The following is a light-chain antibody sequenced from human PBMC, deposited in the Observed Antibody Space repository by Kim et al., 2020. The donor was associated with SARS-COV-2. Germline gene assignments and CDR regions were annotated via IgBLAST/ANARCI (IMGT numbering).Light chain of an antibody. CDR2: DVS. CDR3: CSYTSSGTVV. J-gene: IGLJ3*02. CDR1: PLFVAAYNF. V-gene: IGLV2-14*03. Sequence: QSLPISSPLTPLFVAAYNFVSWFHQHPGKAPTLIIYDVSNRPSGVSTRFSGSKSDNTASLTISGLQADDDADYYCCSYTSSGTVVFGGGTQLTVL.